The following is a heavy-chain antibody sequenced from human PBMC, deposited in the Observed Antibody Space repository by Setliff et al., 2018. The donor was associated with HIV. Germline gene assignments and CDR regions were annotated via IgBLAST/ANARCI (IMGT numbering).Heavy chain of an antibody. V-gene: IGHV1-8*01. D-gene: IGHD3-10*01. J-gene: IGHJ6*04. CDR2: INPNSGGT. CDR3: ARGKGVGGVIITGGLDV. CDR1: GHTFTNVD. Sequence: ASVKVSCKASGHTFTNVDIHWLRRATGQGLEWMGRINPNSGGTNYAQKFQGRVTMTRDTSISTAYMELSSLTSEDTAVYYCARGKGVGGVIITGGLDVWGKGTTVTVSS.